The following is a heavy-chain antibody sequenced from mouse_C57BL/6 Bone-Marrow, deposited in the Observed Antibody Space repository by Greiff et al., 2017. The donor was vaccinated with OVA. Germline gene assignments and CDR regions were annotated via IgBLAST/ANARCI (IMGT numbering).Heavy chain of an antibody. CDR3: TRSYGSYGDCDY. CDR2: IDPETGGT. V-gene: IGHV1-15*01. D-gene: IGHD2-1*01. Sequence: VQLVESGAELVRPGASVTLSCKASGYTFTDYEMHWVKQTPVHGLEWIGAIDPETGGTAYNQKFKGKAILTADKSSSTAYMELRSLTSEDSAVYYGTRSYGSYGDCDYWGQGTTLTVSS. J-gene: IGHJ2*01. CDR1: GYTFTDYE.